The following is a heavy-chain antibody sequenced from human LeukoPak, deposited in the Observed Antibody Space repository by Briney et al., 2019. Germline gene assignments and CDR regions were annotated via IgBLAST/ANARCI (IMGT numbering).Heavy chain of an antibody. CDR3: ARVRGGYYEDY. D-gene: IGHD2/OR15-2a*01. CDR1: GFTVSSNY. J-gene: IGHJ4*02. Sequence: GGSLRLSCAASGFTVSSNYMSWVRQAPGKGLEWVSVIYSGGSTYYADSVKGRFTISRDSSKNTLYPQMNSLRAEDTAVYYCARVRGGYYEDYWGQGTLVTVSS. CDR2: IYSGGST. V-gene: IGHV3-53*01.